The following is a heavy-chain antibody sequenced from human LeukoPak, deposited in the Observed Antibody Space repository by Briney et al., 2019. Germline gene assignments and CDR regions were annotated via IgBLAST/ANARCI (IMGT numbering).Heavy chain of an antibody. Sequence: PSETLSLTCAVYGGSFSGYYWSWIRQPPGKGLEWIGEINHSGSTNYNPSLKSRVTISVDTSKNQFSLKLSSVTAADTAVYYCARAYWGSRKPPDAFDIWGQGTMVTVYS. CDR1: GGSFSGYY. CDR2: INHSGST. CDR3: ARAYWGSRKPPDAFDI. V-gene: IGHV4-34*01. D-gene: IGHD7-27*01. J-gene: IGHJ3*02.